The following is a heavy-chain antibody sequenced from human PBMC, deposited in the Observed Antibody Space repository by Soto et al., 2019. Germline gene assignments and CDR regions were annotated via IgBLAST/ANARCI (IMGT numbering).Heavy chain of an antibody. CDR3: ARQDRVVAEGRWFDP. Sequence: SETLSLTCTVSGYSISSGYHWAWIRQPPGKGPEWLGSVHYSGNTYYNPSLKSRLTISVDKSKNQFSLNLSSVTAADTAVYYCARQDRVVAEGRWFDPRGQGTPVTVSS. D-gene: IGHD2-15*01. CDR1: GYSISSGYH. CDR2: VHYSGNT. V-gene: IGHV4-38-2*02. J-gene: IGHJ5*02.